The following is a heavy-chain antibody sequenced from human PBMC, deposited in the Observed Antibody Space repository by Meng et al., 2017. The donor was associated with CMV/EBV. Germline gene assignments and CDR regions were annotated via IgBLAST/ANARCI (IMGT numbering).Heavy chain of an antibody. CDR3: ARGLREFYYYSGMDV. CDR1: GGSFSGYY. Sequence: SETLSLTCAVYGGSFSGYYWSWIRQPPGKGLEWIGEINHSGSTNYNPSLKSRVTISVDTSKNQFSLKLSSVTAADTAVYYCARGLREFYYYSGMDVWGQGTTVTVSS. J-gene: IGHJ6*02. D-gene: IGHD3-10*01. V-gene: IGHV4-34*01. CDR2: INHSGST.